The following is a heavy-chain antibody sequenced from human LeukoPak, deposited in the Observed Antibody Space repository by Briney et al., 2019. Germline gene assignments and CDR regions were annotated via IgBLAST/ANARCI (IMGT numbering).Heavy chain of an antibody. CDR1: GFTFSNYR. V-gene: IGHV3-7*01. CDR3: ARDDGGIVVVSAAYYFYYGMDV. J-gene: IGHJ6*02. Sequence: PGGSLRLSCAAPGFTFSNYRMTWVRQAPGKGLEWVANIKKDGSEKYYVDSVKGRFTISRDNAKNSLDLQMNSLRVEDTAVYYCARDDGGIVVVSAAYYFYYGMDVWGQGTTVTVSS. D-gene: IGHD3-22*01. CDR2: IKKDGSEK.